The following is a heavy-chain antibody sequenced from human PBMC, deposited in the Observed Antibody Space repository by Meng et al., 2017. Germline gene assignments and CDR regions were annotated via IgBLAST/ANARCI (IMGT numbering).Heavy chain of an antibody. CDR1: GGTFSSYA. CDR3: ARAYSSGYYPTAVDY. CDR2: IIPIFGTA. J-gene: IGHJ4*02. Sequence: SVKVSCKASGGTFSSYAISWVRQAPGQGLEWMGGIIPIFGTANYAQKFQGRVTITADKSTSTAYMELSSLRSEDTAVYYCARAYSSGYYPTAVDYWGQGTLVTVSS. D-gene: IGHD3-22*01. V-gene: IGHV1-69*06.